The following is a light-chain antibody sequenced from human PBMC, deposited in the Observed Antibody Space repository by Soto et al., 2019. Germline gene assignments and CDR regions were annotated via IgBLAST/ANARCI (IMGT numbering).Light chain of an antibody. V-gene: IGKV3-20*01. Sequence: EIVLTQSPRTLSLSPGERATLSCRASHSLRRSSLAWYQQKPGQAPRLLIYGVSTRATGIPDRFSGSGSGTDFTLTISRLEPEDSARYSCQQYDTSSPTFGQGTKVDIK. CDR1: HSLRRSS. CDR3: QQYDTSSPT. CDR2: GVS. J-gene: IGKJ1*01.